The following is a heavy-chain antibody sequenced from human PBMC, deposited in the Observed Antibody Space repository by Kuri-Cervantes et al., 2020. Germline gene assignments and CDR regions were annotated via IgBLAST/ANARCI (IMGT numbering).Heavy chain of an antibody. Sequence: GESLKISCAASGFTFSNYNMNWVRQVPGKGLEWVSYIRSSSSTIYYVDSVKGRFTISRDNSKNTLYLQMNSLRVEDTAVYYCARYCGDGSCYNWGQGTLVTVSS. CDR3: ARYCGDGSCYN. CDR1: GFTFSNYN. CDR2: IRSSSSTI. J-gene: IGHJ4*02. V-gene: IGHV3-48*01. D-gene: IGHD2-15*01.